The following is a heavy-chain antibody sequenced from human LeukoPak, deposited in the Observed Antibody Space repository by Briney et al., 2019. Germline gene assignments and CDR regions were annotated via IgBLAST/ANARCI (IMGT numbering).Heavy chain of an antibody. V-gene: IGHV3-21*01. CDR2: ISSSSSYI. D-gene: IGHD3-22*01. Sequence: GGSLRLSCAASGFTFSSYSMNWVRQAPGKGLEWVSSISSSSSYIYYADSVKGRFTISRDNAKNSLYLQMNSLRAEDTAVYYCARDYYYDSSGYDAFDIWGQGTMVTVSS. CDR3: ARDYYYDSSGYDAFDI. CDR1: GFTFSSYS. J-gene: IGHJ3*02.